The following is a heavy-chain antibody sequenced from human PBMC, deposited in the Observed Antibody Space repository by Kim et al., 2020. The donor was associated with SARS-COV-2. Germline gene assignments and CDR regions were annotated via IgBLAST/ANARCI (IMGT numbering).Heavy chain of an antibody. D-gene: IGHD3-10*01. CDR2: IIPIFGTA. J-gene: IGHJ5*02. CDR3: AREEGGYYGSGSLTADSYNWFDP. Sequence: SVKVSCKASGGTFSSYAISWVRQAPGQGLEWMGGIIPIFGTANYAQKFQGRVTITADESTSTAYMELSSLRSEDTAVYYCAREEGGYYGSGSLTADSYNWFDPWGQGTLVTVSS. V-gene: IGHV1-69*13. CDR1: GGTFSSYA.